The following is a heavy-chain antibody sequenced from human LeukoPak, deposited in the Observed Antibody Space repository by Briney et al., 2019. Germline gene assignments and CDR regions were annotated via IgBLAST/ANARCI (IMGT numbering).Heavy chain of an antibody. Sequence: SETLSLTCAVYGGSFSGYYWSWIRQPPGKGLEWIGEINHSGSTNYNPSLKSRVTISVDTSKNQFSLKLSSVTAADTAVYYCARDSGERELLDYFDYWGQGTLATVSS. CDR2: INHSGST. CDR3: ARDSGERELLDYFDY. CDR1: GGSFSGYY. J-gene: IGHJ4*02. V-gene: IGHV4-34*01. D-gene: IGHD1-26*01.